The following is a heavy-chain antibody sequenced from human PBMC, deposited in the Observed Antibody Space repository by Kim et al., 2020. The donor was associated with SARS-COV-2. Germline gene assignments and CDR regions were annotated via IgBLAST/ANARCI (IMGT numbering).Heavy chain of an antibody. J-gene: IGHJ4*02. V-gene: IGHV4-34*01. CDR1: GGSFSGYY. CDR2: INHSGST. D-gene: IGHD3-10*01. CDR3: AREVVVRALDY. Sequence: SETLSLTCAVYGGSFSGYYWSWIRQPPGKGLEWIGEINHSGSTNYNPSLKSRVTISVDTSKNQFSLKLSSVTAADTAVYYCAREVVVRALDYWGQGTLVTVSS.